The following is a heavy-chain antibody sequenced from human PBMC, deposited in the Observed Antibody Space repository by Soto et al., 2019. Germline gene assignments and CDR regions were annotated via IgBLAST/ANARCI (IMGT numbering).Heavy chain of an antibody. Sequence: EVQLLESGGGLVQPGGSLRLSCAASGFTFSSYAMSWVRQAPGKGLEWVSAISGSGGSTYYADSVKGRFTISRDNSKNTLDLQVNSLGSEDTVVYYCAKERPYSCSWYGYYWVQGTLVTVSS. J-gene: IGHJ4*02. V-gene: IGHV3-23*01. CDR1: GFTFSSYA. CDR2: ISGSGGST. D-gene: IGHD6-13*01. CDR3: AKERPYSCSWYGYY.